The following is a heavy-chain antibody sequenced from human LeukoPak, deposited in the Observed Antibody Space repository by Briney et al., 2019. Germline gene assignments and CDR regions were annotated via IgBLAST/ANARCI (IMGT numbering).Heavy chain of an antibody. D-gene: IGHD5-12*01. V-gene: IGHV3-7*01. CDR1: GFMFSSYW. CDR3: AREGGYHVDY. CDR2: IKQDGSEK. J-gene: IGHJ4*02. Sequence: GGSLRLSCAASGFMFSSYWMSRVRQAPGKGLQWVANIKQDGSEKYYVDSVKGRFTISRDNAKKSLYLQMNSLRAEDTAVYYCAREGGYHVDYWGQGTLVTVSS.